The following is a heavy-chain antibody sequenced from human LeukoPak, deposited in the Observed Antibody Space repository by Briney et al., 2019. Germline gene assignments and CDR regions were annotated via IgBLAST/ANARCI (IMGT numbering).Heavy chain of an antibody. CDR1: GYTFTGYY. D-gene: IGHD6-19*01. V-gene: IGHV1-2*02. J-gene: IGHJ4*02. CDR2: INPNSGGT. Sequence: ASVKVSCKASGYTFTGYYMHWVRQAPGQGLEWMGWINPNSGGTNYAQKFQGRVTMTRDTSISTAYMELSRLRSDDTAVYYCARDSEGYSSGWYDGGDYWGQGTLVTVSS. CDR3: ARDSEGYSSGWYDGGDY.